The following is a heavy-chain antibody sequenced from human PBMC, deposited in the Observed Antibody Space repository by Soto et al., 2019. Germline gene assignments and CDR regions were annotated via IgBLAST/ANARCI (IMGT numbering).Heavy chain of an antibody. CDR2: IIPIFGTA. J-gene: IGHJ6*02. V-gene: IGHV1-69*13. CDR3: ARDNMVRGVADYYYGMDV. CDR1: GGTFSSYA. Sequence: SVKVSCKASGGTFSSYAISWVRQAPGQGLEWMGGIIPIFGTANYAQKFQGRVTITADESTSTAYMELSSLRSEDTAVYYCARDNMVRGVADYYYGMDVWGQGTTVTV. D-gene: IGHD3-10*01.